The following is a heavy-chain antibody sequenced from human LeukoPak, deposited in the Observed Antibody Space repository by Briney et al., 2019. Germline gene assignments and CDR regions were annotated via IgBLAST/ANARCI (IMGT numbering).Heavy chain of an antibody. CDR3: ASNTATVFDY. J-gene: IGHJ4*02. V-gene: IGHV4-59*01. CDR1: GGSISSYY. Sequence: SETLSLTCTVSGGSISSYYWSWIRQPPGKGLEWIGYVYYSGSTEYNPSLRSRVTISLEMSKHQFSLNLTSVTAADTAVYYCASNTATVFDYWGQGALVTVSS. CDR2: VYYSGST. D-gene: IGHD2-21*02.